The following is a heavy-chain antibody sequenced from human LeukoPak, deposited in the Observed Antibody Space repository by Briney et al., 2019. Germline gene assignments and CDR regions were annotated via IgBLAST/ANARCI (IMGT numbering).Heavy chain of an antibody. J-gene: IGHJ6*03. CDR2: ISSRGRYI. D-gene: IGHD4-23*01. V-gene: IGHV3-21*01. CDR1: GFTFSGYS. Sequence: PGGSLRLSCAASGFTFSGYSITWVRQAPGRGLEWVSAISSRGRYIYYADSVKGRFTISRDNARNSLFLQMNSLRVEDTAVYYCARDLGPYGGNEHYYYYYMDVWGKGTTVTVSS. CDR3: ARDLGPYGGNEHYYYYYMDV.